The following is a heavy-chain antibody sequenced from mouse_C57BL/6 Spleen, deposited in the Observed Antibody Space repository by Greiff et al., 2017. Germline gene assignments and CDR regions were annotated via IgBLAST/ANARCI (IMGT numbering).Heavy chain of an antibody. CDR2: IDPSDSET. Sequence: VQLQQPGAELVRPGSSVKLSCKASGYTFTSYWMHWVKQRPIQGLEWIGNIDPSDSETHYNQKFKDKATLTVDKSSSTAYMQLSSLTSEDSAVYYCARPLYGSSGYYFDYWGQGTTLTVSS. CDR1: GYTFTSYW. D-gene: IGHD1-1*01. V-gene: IGHV1-52*01. J-gene: IGHJ2*01. CDR3: ARPLYGSSGYYFDY.